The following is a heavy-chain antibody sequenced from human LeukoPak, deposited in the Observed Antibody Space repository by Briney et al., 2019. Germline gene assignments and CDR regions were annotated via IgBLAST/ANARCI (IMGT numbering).Heavy chain of an antibody. CDR1: GYTFSGYY. Sequence: ASVKVSCKASGYTFSGYYIHWVRQAPGQGLEWMGWINPNNGDTNYSQKFQDRVTMTRDTSISTAYMELSSLRSEDTAVYYCARVCSSTSCSWDYYYGMDVWGQGTTVTVSS. CDR3: ARVCSSTSCSWDYYYGMDV. J-gene: IGHJ6*02. V-gene: IGHV1-2*02. CDR2: INPNNGDT. D-gene: IGHD2-2*01.